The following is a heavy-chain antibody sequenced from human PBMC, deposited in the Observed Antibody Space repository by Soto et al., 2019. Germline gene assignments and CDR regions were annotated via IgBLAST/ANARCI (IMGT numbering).Heavy chain of an antibody. V-gene: IGHV5-51*01. Sequence: PGESLKISCKGSGYSFTSYWIAWVRQMPGKGLEWMGIIYPGDSETRYSPSFQGQVTISADKSIGTAYLQWSSLKASDTAMYYCARRYYSDSSGYYTYGNWGQGTLVTVSS. CDR2: IYPGDSET. J-gene: IGHJ4*02. CDR3: ARRYYSDSSGYYTYGN. D-gene: IGHD3-22*01. CDR1: GYSFTSYW.